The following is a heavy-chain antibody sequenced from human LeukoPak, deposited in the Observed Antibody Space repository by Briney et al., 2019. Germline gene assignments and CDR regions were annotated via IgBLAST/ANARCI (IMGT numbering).Heavy chain of an antibody. CDR3: ARAVYYYSYLDV. CDR1: GGSFSGYY. Sequence: SETLSLTCAVYGGSFSGYYWSWIRQPPGKGLEWIAEINHSGSTNYNPSLTSRVTISADTSKNQFSLLLSSVTAADTAVYYCARAVYYYSYLDVWGKGTTVTVSS. V-gene: IGHV4-34*01. J-gene: IGHJ6*03. CDR2: INHSGST.